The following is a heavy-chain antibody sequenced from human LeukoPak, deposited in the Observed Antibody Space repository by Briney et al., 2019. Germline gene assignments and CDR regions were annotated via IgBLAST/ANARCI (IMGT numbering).Heavy chain of an antibody. CDR2: IYYSGST. Sequence: PSETLSLTCTVSGGSISSHYWSWIRQPPGKGLEWIGYIYYSGSTNYNPPLKSRVTISVDTSKNQFSLKLSSVPAADTAVYYCARGSYYDFWSGYPHFDYWGQGTLVTVSS. D-gene: IGHD3-3*01. V-gene: IGHV4-59*11. CDR1: GGSISSHY. J-gene: IGHJ4*02. CDR3: ARGSYYDFWSGYPHFDY.